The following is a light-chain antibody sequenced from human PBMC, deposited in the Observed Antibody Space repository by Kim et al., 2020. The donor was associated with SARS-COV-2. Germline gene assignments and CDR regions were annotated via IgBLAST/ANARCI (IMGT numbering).Light chain of an antibody. J-gene: IGLJ3*02. Sequence: GQRVTISCSGSSSNIGSNYVYWYQQLPGTAPKLLIYRNNQRPSGVPDRFSGSKSGTSASLAISGLRSEDEADYYWAAWDDSLSGFVFCGGTQLTVL. CDR2: RNN. CDR3: AAWDDSLSGFV. V-gene: IGLV1-47*01. CDR1: SSNIGSNY.